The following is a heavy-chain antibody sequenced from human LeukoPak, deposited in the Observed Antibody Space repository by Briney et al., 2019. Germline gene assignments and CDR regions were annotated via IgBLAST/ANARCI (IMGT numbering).Heavy chain of an antibody. CDR3: ARSPPSITMIVVVTPLFDY. J-gene: IGHJ4*02. CDR2: ISAYNGNT. CDR1: GYTFTTYA. Sequence: ASVKVSCTASGYTFTTYAISWVRQAPGQGLEWMGWISAYNGNTNYAQKLQGRVTMTTDTSTSTAYMELRSLRSDDTAVYYCARSPPSITMIVVVTPLFDYWGQGTLVTVSS. V-gene: IGHV1-18*01. D-gene: IGHD3-22*01.